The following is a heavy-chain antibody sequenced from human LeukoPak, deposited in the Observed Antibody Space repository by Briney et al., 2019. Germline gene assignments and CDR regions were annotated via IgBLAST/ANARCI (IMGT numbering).Heavy chain of an antibody. D-gene: IGHD2-15*01. CDR2: IISDGSST. CDR1: GFTFSSYW. Sequence: GGSLRLSCAASGFTFSSYWMYWVRQAPGEGLVWVSRIISDGSSTNYAESVKGRFTISRDNAKNTLYLQMNSLRAEDTAVYYCAREERGYCSGGSCYLSAFDYWGQGTLVTVSS. V-gene: IGHV3-74*01. CDR3: AREERGYCSGGSCYLSAFDY. J-gene: IGHJ4*02.